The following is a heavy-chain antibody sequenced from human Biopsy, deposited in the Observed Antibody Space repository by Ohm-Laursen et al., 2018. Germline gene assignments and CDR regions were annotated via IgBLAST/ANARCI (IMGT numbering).Heavy chain of an antibody. D-gene: IGHD2-15*01. V-gene: IGHV3-23*01. CDR2: IGGSGGGT. CDR1: GFTLSNYA. Sequence: SLRLSCTASGFTLSNYAMSWVRQAPGKGLEWVSAIGGSGGGTYYADSVKGRFTISRDDSKNTVYLQMNSLRVEDRAVYYCARPMSRVVAYGMDVWGQGTTVTVSS. CDR3: ARPMSRVVAYGMDV. J-gene: IGHJ6*02.